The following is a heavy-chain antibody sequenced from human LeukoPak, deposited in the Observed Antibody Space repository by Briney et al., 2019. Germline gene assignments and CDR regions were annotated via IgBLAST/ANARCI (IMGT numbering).Heavy chain of an antibody. CDR2: INPSGGST. Sequence: GASVKVSCKASGYTFTSYYMHWVRQAPGQGLEWMGIINPSGGSTSYAQKFQGRVTMTRDTPTSTDYMELSSLRSEDTAVYYCARDGTSYYYGSGSPHYYGMDVWGKGTTVTVSS. J-gene: IGHJ6*04. CDR1: GYTFTSYY. CDR3: ARDGTSYYYGSGSPHYYGMDV. D-gene: IGHD3-10*01. V-gene: IGHV1-46*01.